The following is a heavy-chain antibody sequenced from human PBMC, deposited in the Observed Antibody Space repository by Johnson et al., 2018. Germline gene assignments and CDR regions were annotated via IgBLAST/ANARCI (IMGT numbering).Heavy chain of an antibody. D-gene: IGHD3-3*01. CDR1: GFTFSGYW. J-gene: IGHJ6*02. V-gene: IGHV3-74*01. Sequence: VQLQESGGGLVQPGGSLRLSCAASGFTFSGYWMHWVRQAPGKGLVWVSRINSDGRSTSYADSVKVRFTISRDNAKKRLYLQMNSLRAEDTAVYYCARDPYECWRALRDVWGQGTTVTVSS. CDR2: INSDGRST. CDR3: ARDPYECWRALRDV.